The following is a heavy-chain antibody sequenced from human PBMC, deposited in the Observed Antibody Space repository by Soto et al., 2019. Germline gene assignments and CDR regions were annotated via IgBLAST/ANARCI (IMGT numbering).Heavy chain of an antibody. CDR3: TTDLDYGGNLGFNY. Sequence: GGSLRLSCAASGFTFSNAWMNWVRQAPGKGLEWVGRIKSKTDGGTTDYAAPVKGRFTISRDDSKNTLYLQMNSLKTEDTAVYYCTTDLDYGGNLGFNYWGQGTLVTVSS. J-gene: IGHJ4*02. D-gene: IGHD4-17*01. CDR2: IKSKTDGGTT. CDR1: GFTFSNAW. V-gene: IGHV3-15*07.